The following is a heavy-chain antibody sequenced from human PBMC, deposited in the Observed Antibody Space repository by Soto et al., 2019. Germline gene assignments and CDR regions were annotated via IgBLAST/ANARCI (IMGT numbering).Heavy chain of an antibody. Sequence: EVQLVESGGGLVQPGGSLRLSCAASGFTFSGSWMHWVRQAPGKGLVWVSRINGDGSGTSYADFVKGRSTNSRDDAKNARFLEMNGLRAEYTAVYYCARGVVGSDTANDYWGQGTLVTVSS. D-gene: IGHD3-10*01. V-gene: IGHV3-74*01. CDR2: INGDGSGT. CDR3: ARGVVGSDTANDY. J-gene: IGHJ4*02. CDR1: GFTFSGSW.